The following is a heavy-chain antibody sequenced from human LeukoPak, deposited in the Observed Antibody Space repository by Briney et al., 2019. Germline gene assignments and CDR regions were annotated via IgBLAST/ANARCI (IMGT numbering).Heavy chain of an antibody. V-gene: IGHV1-18*01. CDR2: ISAYNGNT. J-gene: IGHJ3*02. Sequence: ASVKVSCKASGYTFTSYGISWVRQAPGQGLEWMGWISAYNGNTNYAQKLQGRVTMTTDTSTSTAYMELRSLRSDDTAVYYCARVVAVVVAANAFDIWGQGTMVTVSS. CDR1: GYTFTSYG. CDR3: ARVVAVVVAANAFDI. D-gene: IGHD2-15*01.